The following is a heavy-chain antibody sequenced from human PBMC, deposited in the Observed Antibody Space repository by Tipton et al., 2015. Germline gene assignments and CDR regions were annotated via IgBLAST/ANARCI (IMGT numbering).Heavy chain of an antibody. CDR2: IHRSGSPI. CDR3: GRWDV. Sequence: GSLRLSCEASGFNFSDYYMNWIRQAPGKGLEWVSYIHRSGSPIFYAASVKGRFTISRDNARNSLYLQMNSLGAEDTAVYYCGRWDVWGQGTTVTVSS. CDR1: GFNFSDYY. J-gene: IGHJ6*02. V-gene: IGHV3-11*01.